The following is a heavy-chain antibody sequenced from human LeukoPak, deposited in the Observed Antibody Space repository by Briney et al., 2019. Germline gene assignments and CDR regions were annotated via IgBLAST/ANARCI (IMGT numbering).Heavy chain of an antibody. Sequence: PSETLSLTCAVDGGSFSASYWIWIRQPPGKGLVWIGEINHSGTTTYNPSLQSRGSISVDTSKNQFSLRRRSVTAADTAGYYCATSEWHSLGAYYDYGMDVWGQGTTVSVSS. CDR3: ATSEWHSLGAYYDYGMDV. CDR1: GGSFSASY. CDR2: INHSGTT. D-gene: IGHD3-16*01. V-gene: IGHV4-34*01. J-gene: IGHJ6*02.